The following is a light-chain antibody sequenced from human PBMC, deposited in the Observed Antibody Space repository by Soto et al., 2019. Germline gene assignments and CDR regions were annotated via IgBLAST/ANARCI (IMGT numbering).Light chain of an antibody. J-gene: IGKJ1*01. Sequence: EIVLTQSPGTLSLSPGERATLSCRASQSVSTKLAWFQQKPGQAPRPLIYAASTRAAGVPVRFSGSGSETEFTLTIRSLQSEDFALYYCHQYNNWPWTFGQGTKVDI. CDR1: QSVSTK. CDR3: HQYNNWPWT. CDR2: AAS. V-gene: IGKV3-15*01.